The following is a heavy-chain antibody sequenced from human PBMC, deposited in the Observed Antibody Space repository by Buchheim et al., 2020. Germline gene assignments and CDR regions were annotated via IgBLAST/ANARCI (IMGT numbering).Heavy chain of an antibody. CDR2: IYYSGST. D-gene: IGHD5-24*01. CDR1: GGSISSSSYY. CDR3: ARDTNLFNLEMATTDY. V-gene: IGHV4-39*07. J-gene: IGHJ4*02. Sequence: QLQLQESGPGLVKPSETLSLTCTVSGGSISSSSYYWGWIRQPPGKGLEWIGSIYYSGSTYYNLSLKSRVTISVDTSKNQFSLKLSSVTAADTAVYYCARDTNLFNLEMATTDYWGQGTL.